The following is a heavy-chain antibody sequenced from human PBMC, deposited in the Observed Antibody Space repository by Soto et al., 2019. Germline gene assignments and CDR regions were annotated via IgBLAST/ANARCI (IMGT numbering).Heavy chain of an antibody. D-gene: IGHD1-1*01. CDR2: IIPVFAST. J-gene: IGHJ4*02. Sequence: QVHLVQSGAEVKKPASSVKVSCQASGGTFTTYGITWVRQAPGHGLEWMGAIIPVFASTSSAQLFRGRLSITADEVSCTAYMELSRLTSEDTAIYYCATAGFRGTAIPQFERWGQGTLVTVS. V-gene: IGHV1-69*01. CDR3: ATAGFRGTAIPQFER. CDR1: GGTFTTYG.